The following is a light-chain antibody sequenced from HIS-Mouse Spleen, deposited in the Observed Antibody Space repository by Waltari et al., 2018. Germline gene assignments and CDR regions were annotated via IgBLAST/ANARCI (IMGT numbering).Light chain of an antibody. CDR3: SSYTSSSTF. CDR2: EVS. Sequence: QSALTQPASVSGSPGQSITISCTGTSRDVGGSNYVSWYQQHPGKAPKLMIYEVSNRPSGVSNRFSGSKYGNTASLTISGLQAEDEADYYCSSYTSSSTFFGTGTKVTVL. J-gene: IGLJ1*01. V-gene: IGLV2-14*01. CDR1: SRDVGGSNY.